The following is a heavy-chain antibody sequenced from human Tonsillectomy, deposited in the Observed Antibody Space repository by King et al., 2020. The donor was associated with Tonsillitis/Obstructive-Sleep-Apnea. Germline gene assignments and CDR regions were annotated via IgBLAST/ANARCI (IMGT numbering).Heavy chain of an antibody. V-gene: IGHV3-53*01. CDR3: ARGRYCGTTSCAPQPPSFDY. J-gene: IGHJ4*02. CDR2: IFGAGTT. D-gene: IGHD2-2*01. Sequence: QLVQSGGGLIQPGGSLRLSCAASGFTVSSNYMSWVRQAPGKGLEWVSVIFGAGTTYYADPVKGRFTISRDNSKNTLYLQMNSLRAEDTAVYYCARGRYCGTTSCAPQPPSFDYWGQGTLVTVSS. CDR1: GFTVSSNY.